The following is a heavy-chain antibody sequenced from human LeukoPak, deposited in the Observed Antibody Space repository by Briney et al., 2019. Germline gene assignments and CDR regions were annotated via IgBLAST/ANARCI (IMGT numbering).Heavy chain of an antibody. Sequence: PSETLSLTCAVYGGSFSGYYWSWIRQPPGKGLEWIGEINHSGSTNYNPSLKSRVTISVDTSKNQFPLKLSSVTAADTAVYYCARGDQQLVRAFDIWGQGTMVTVSS. D-gene: IGHD6-13*01. CDR1: GGSFSGYY. CDR2: INHSGST. V-gene: IGHV4-34*01. J-gene: IGHJ3*02. CDR3: ARGDQQLVRAFDI.